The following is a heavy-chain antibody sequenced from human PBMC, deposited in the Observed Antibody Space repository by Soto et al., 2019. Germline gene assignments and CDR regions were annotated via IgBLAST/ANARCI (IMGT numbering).Heavy chain of an antibody. CDR1: GGSFSGYY. CDR2: INHSGST. CDR3: ARGFYDILTGYYAVGFFDY. Sequence: SETLSLTCAVYGGSFSGYYWSWIRHPPGKGLEWIGEINHSGSTNYNPSLKSRVTISVDTSKNQFSLKLSSVTAADTAVYYCARGFYDILTGYYAVGFFDYWGQGTLVTVSS. V-gene: IGHV4-34*01. J-gene: IGHJ4*02. D-gene: IGHD3-9*01.